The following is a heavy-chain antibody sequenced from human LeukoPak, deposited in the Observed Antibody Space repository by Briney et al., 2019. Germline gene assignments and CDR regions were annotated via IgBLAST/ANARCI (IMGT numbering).Heavy chain of an antibody. J-gene: IGHJ4*02. CDR2: ILPSGGEI. V-gene: IGHV3-23*01. Sequence: PGGSLRLSCAASGFTFSTFAMIWVRQPPGKGLEWVSSILPSGGEIHYADSVRGRFTISRDNSKSILSLQMNSLRAEDTAVYYCARLLVYNSGGEAFDYWGPGTLVTVSS. D-gene: IGHD2-8*01. CDR3: ARLLVYNSGGEAFDY. CDR1: GFTFSTFA.